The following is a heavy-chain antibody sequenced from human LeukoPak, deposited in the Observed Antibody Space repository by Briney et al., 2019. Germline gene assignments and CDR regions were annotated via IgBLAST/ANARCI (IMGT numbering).Heavy chain of an antibody. J-gene: IGHJ4*01. D-gene: IGHD1-14*01. Sequence: PGGSLRLSCAASGFTFSGYDFHWVRHATGKGVEWVSSIGIAGNTYYIGSVRGRFTISRENAKNSLYLQMNNLRAGDTAVYHCVRGSPVGFDYWGHGTLVTVSS. CDR2: IGIAGNT. CDR3: VRGSPVGFDY. CDR1: GFTFSGYD. V-gene: IGHV3-13*01.